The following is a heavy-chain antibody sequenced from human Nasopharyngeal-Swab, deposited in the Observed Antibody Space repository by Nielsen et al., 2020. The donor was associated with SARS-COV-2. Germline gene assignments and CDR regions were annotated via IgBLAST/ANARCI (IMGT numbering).Heavy chain of an antibody. CDR2: ISSSGSTI. D-gene: IGHD3-9*01. CDR3: ATENYDILTVGY. V-gene: IGHV3-48*04. Sequence: GSLKISCAASGFTFSSYAMSWVRQAPGKGLEWVSYISSSGSTIYYADSVKGRFTISRDNAKNSLYLQMNSLRAEDTAVYYCATENYDILTVGYWGQGTLVTVSS. J-gene: IGHJ4*02. CDR1: GFTFSSYA.